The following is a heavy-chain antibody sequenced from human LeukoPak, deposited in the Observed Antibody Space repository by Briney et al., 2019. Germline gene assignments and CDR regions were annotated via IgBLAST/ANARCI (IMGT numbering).Heavy chain of an antibody. Sequence: GGSLRLSCAASGFTFSSFEMNWVRQAPGKGLEWVSYISPSGSDMSYRDSVKGRFSISRDNAMNSLYLQMNSLRAEDTAVYYCTRDEVGATTEFDSWGQGTLVTVSS. J-gene: IGHJ4*02. D-gene: IGHD1-26*01. CDR2: ISPSGSDM. V-gene: IGHV3-48*03. CDR3: TRDEVGATTEFDS. CDR1: GFTFSSFE.